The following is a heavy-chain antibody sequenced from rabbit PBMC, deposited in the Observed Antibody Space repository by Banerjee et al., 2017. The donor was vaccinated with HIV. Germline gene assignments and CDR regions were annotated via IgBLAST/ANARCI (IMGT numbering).Heavy chain of an antibody. Sequence: QEQLVESGGGLVQPEGSLTLTCTASGFSFSSSYYMCWVRQPPGKGLEWIACVGSGGFTYYANWAKGRFTISKTSSTTVTLQMTRLTAADTATYFCARDLPGVIGWNFGWWGPGTLVTVS. CDR1: GFSFSSSYY. V-gene: IGHV1S45*01. J-gene: IGHJ4*01. CDR3: ARDLPGVIGWNFGW. CDR2: VGSGGFT. D-gene: IGHD1-1*01.